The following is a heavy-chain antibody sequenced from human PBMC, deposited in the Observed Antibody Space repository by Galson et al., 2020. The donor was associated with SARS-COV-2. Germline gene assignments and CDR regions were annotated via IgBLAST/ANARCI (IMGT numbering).Heavy chain of an antibody. D-gene: IGHD5-18*01. CDR2: MNPKSGNT. J-gene: IGHJ5*02. CDR3: ARVWERGFSYGNWFDP. Sequence: ASVKVSCKASGYTLTNYDINWVRQATGQGLEWMGWMNPKSGNTGYVQKFQGRVTMTRDTSINTAYMELSSLRSEDTAVYYCARVWERGFSYGNWFDPWGQGTLVTVSP. V-gene: IGHV1-8*01. CDR1: GYTLTNYD.